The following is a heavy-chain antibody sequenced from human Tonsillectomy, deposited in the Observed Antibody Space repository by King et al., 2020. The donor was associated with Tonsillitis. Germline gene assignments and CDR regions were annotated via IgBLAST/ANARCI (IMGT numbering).Heavy chain of an antibody. Sequence: QLQESGPGLVKPSETLSVTCTVSGGSISGYYWSWIRQSAGKGLEWIGRLYSSGSTNYNPSFKSRVTMSLDTSKNQFSLNLKSVTAADTAVYYCARVPEDASLIAENDAFEIWGQGTRVTVSS. V-gene: IGHV4-4*07. CDR3: ARVPEDASLIAENDAFEI. CDR1: GGSISGYY. J-gene: IGHJ3*02. CDR2: LYSSGST. D-gene: IGHD3-16*01.